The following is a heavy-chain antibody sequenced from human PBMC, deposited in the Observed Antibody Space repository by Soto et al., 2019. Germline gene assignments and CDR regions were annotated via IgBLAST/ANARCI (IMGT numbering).Heavy chain of an antibody. V-gene: IGHV3-23*01. CDR2: ISGSGGST. CDR3: AKSFHPSRSLWSDYSSFFDY. Sequence: GGSLRLSCAASGFIFINYAMSWVRQAPGKGLEWVSGISGSGGSTYYADSGKGRFTISRDNSKNTLYLQMNSLRAEDTAVYYCAKSFHPSRSLWSDYSSFFDYWGQGTLVTVSS. D-gene: IGHD3-3*01. J-gene: IGHJ4*02. CDR1: GFIFINYA.